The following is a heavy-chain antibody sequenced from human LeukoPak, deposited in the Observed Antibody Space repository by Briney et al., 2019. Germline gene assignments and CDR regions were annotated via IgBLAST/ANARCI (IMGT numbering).Heavy chain of an antibody. J-gene: IGHJ4*02. CDR2: IYYSGST. CDR3: ARDRYSGSYPIFDY. D-gene: IGHD1-26*01. V-gene: IGHV4-59*01. CDR1: GGSISSYY. Sequence: SETLSLTCTVSGGSISSYYWSWIRQPPGKGLEWIGYIYYSGSTNYNPSLKSRVTISVDTSKNQFSLKLSSVTAADTAVYYCARDRYSGSYPIFDYWGQGTLVTVSS.